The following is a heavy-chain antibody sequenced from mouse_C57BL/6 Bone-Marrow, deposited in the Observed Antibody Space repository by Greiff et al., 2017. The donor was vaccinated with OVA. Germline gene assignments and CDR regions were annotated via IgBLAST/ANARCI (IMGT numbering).Heavy chain of an antibody. D-gene: IGHD1-1*01. J-gene: IGHJ2*01. Sequence: ASGIDFSRYWMSWVRRAPGKGLEWIGEINPDSSTINYAPSLKDKFIISRDNAKNTLYLQMSKVRSEDTALYYCAIYYYGSSYEVWSQGTTLTVSS. CDR3: AIYYYGSSYEV. CDR1: GIDFSRYW. V-gene: IGHV4-1*01. CDR2: INPDSSTI.